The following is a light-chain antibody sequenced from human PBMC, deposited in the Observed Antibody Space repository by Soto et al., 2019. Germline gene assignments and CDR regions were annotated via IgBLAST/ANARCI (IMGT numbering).Light chain of an antibody. V-gene: IGLV2-14*03. Sequence: QSVLTQPASVSGSPGQSITISCTGTSSDVGGNKYVSWYQHYPGKAPKLMICDVSNRPSGVSNRFSGSKSGNTASQTISGLQAEDEADYYCSAFTGTTYVFGTGTKVTVL. CDR3: SAFTGTTYV. CDR2: DVS. CDR1: SSDVGGNKY. J-gene: IGLJ1*01.